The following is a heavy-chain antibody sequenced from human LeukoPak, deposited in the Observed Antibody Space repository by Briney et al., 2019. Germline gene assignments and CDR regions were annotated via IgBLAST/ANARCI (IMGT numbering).Heavy chain of an antibody. CDR2: IIPIFGTA. V-gene: IGHV1-69*01. J-gene: IGHJ6*03. CDR3: AILYGSGSYYNEGGLWYYYMDV. D-gene: IGHD3-10*01. CDR1: GGTFSSYA. Sequence: GSSVKVSCKASGGTFSSYAISWVRQAPGQGLEWMGGIIPIFGTANYAQKFQGRVTITADESTSTAYMELSSLRSEDTAVYYCAILYGSGSYYNEGGLWYYYMDVWGKGTTVTVSS.